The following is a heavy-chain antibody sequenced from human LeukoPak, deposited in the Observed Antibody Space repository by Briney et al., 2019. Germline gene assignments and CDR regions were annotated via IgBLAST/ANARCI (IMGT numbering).Heavy chain of an antibody. CDR1: GGSISSYY. CDR2: IYYSGST. Sequence: SETLSLTCTVSGGSISSYYWSWIRQPPGKGLEWIGYIYYSGSTNYNPSLKSRVTISVGTSKNQFSLKLSSVTAADTAVYYCARHKGFGVVRYYYYGMDVWGQGTTVTVSS. CDR3: ARHKGFGVVRYYYYGMDV. D-gene: IGHD3-3*01. V-gene: IGHV4-59*08. J-gene: IGHJ6*02.